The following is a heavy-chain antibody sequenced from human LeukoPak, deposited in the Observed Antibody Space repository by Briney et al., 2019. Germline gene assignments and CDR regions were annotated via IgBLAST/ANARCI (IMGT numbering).Heavy chain of an antibody. CDR2: ISYDGSNK. CDR1: GFTFSSYG. V-gene: IGHV3-30*03. D-gene: IGHD1-26*01. J-gene: IGHJ4*02. Sequence: GGSLRLSCAASGFTFSSYGMHWVRQAPGKGLEWVAVISYDGSNKYYADSVKGRFTISRDNSKNTLYLQMNSLRAEDTAVYYCMVGATSFGYWGQGTLVTVSS. CDR3: MVGATSFGY.